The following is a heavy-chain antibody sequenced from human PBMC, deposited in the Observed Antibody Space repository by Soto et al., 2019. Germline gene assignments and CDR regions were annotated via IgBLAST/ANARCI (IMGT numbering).Heavy chain of an antibody. D-gene: IGHD4-17*01. CDR1: GGSVTNSSYY. Sequence: SETLSLTCTVSGGSVTNSSYYWGWIRQSPGKGLEWIGSVYYIGRSYSKSSVKIRVTISVDTSKNRFSLSLNSVTASDTAVYLWVSQRITVTTQAYFDFCGQRALVAVSS. CDR3: VSQRITVTTQAYFDF. J-gene: IGHJ4*02. CDR2: VYYIGRS. V-gene: IGHV4-39*01.